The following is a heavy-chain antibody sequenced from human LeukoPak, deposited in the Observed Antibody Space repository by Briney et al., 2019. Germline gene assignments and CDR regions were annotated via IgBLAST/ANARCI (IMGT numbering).Heavy chain of an antibody. D-gene: IGHD2-21*02. V-gene: IGHV1-69*05. CDR3: ARDPCGGDCPYDY. CDR1: GGTFSSYA. CDR2: IIPIFGTA. J-gene: IGHJ4*02. Sequence: SVKVSCKASGGTFSSYAISWVRQAPGQGLEWMGRIIPIFGTANYAQKFQGRVTITTDESTSTAYMELSSLRSEDTAVYYCARDPCGGDCPYDYWGQRTLVTASS.